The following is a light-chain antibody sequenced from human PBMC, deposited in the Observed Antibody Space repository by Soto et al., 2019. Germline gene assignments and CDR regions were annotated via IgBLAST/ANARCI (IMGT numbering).Light chain of an antibody. J-gene: IGLJ1*01. CDR3: SSYKDVVTLQV. CDR2: EVG. V-gene: IGLV2-14*01. CDR1: STDFGGQNY. Sequence: QSVLDQPASVSGSLGKSITISCTGTSTDFGGQNYVSWYQQHPGRAPKLILYEVGNRPSGVSNRFSGSKSGNTASLTISGLQAEDVADYSCSSYKDVVTLQVFGPGTKVTVL.